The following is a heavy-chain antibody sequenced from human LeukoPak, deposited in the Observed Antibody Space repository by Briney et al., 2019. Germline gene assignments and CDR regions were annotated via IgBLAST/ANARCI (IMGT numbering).Heavy chain of an antibody. CDR2: ISYDGSNK. V-gene: IGHV3-30-3*01. D-gene: IGHD6-19*01. CDR3: ARDLRVDSSGWYPWIGARGYYYYYGMDV. J-gene: IGHJ6*02. CDR1: GFTFSSYA. Sequence: GGSLRLSCAASGFTFSSYAMHWVRQAPGKGLEWVAVISYDGSNKYYADSVKGRFTISRDNSKNTLYLQMNSLRAEDTAVYYCARDLRVDSSGWYPWIGARGYYYYYGMDVWGQGTTVTVSS.